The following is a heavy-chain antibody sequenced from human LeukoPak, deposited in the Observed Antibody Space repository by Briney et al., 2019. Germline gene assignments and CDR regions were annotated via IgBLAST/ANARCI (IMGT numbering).Heavy chain of an antibody. V-gene: IGHV3-11*04. CDR2: ISRSSSTI. D-gene: IGHD2-2*01. CDR1: GISVAHNY. J-gene: IGHJ4*02. CDR3: ARDEDAL. Sequence: GGSLRLSCAASGISVAHNYFSWVRQAPGKGLEWVSYISRSSSTIYYADSVKGRFTISRDNAKNSLYLQMNSLRDEDTAVYYCARDEDALGGQGTLVTVSS.